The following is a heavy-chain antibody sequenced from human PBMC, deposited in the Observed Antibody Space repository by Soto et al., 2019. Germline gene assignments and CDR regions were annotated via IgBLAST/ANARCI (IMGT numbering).Heavy chain of an antibody. V-gene: IGHV4-34*01. CDR3: ARGRDGGAAI. J-gene: IGHJ4*02. D-gene: IGHD2-2*02. CDR2: INPSGTT. CDR1: GGSFSGYY. Sequence: QVQLQQWGAGLLKPSETLSLTCAVYGGSFSGYYWSWIRQPPGKGLEWIGEINPSGTTNYTPSLKRRVTMSGDTPKTQFSLKVTSVTATDTAVYYDARGRDGGAAIGGQATVVTVSS.